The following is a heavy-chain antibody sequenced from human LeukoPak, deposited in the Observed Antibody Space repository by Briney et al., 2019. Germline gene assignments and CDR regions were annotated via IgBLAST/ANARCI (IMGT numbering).Heavy chain of an antibody. CDR2: IIPSVGFA. Sequence: SVRVSCKASGGTFSSHAIRWVRQAPGQGLEWMGRIIPSVGFANYAQTFQGRVTLTADKSTSTAYMELSSLRSEDTAVYYCARGGSGSYNDYWGQGTLVTVSS. D-gene: IGHD1-26*01. CDR3: ARGGSGSYNDY. V-gene: IGHV1-69*04. CDR1: GGTFSSHA. J-gene: IGHJ4*02.